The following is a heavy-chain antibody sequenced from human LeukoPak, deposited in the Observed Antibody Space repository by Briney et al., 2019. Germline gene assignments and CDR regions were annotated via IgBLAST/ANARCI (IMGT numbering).Heavy chain of an antibody. D-gene: IGHD6-19*01. Sequence: GGSLRLSCSASGFTFSSYAMHWVRQAPGKGLEYVSAVSSNGGSTYYADSVKGRFTISRDNSKNTLYLQMSSLRAEDAAVYYCVTRGGNIAVAGTGAFDIWGQGTMVTVSS. CDR1: GFTFSSYA. V-gene: IGHV3-64D*06. J-gene: IGHJ3*02. CDR3: VTRGGNIAVAGTGAFDI. CDR2: VSSNGGST.